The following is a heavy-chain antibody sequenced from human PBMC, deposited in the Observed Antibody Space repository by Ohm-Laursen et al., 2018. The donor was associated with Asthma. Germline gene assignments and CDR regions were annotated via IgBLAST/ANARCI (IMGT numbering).Heavy chain of an antibody. J-gene: IGHJ4*02. Sequence: SLRLSCSAFGFSFNTYSMNWVRQAPGKGLEWVSAISSSGSRLLYADSVRGRFTISRDNAKNSLYLQMNSLRDEDTTVYYCARDPLAYCGGDCYFAYWGQGTLVTVSS. D-gene: IGHD2-21*02. V-gene: IGHV3-21*01. CDR1: GFSFNTYS. CDR3: ARDPLAYCGGDCYFAY. CDR2: ISSSGSRL.